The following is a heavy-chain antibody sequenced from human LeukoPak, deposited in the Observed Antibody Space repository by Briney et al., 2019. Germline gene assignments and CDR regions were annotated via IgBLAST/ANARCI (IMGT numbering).Heavy chain of an antibody. D-gene: IGHD1-26*01. V-gene: IGHV3-7*01. CDR3: AREVEPATTDY. CDR1: GFTVSSTY. J-gene: IGHJ4*02. CDR2: IKQDGSEK. Sequence: TGGSLRLSCAASGFTVSSTYLTWVRQAPGKGLEWVANIKQDGSEKYYVDSVKGRFTISRDNAKNSLYLQMNSLRAEDTAVYYCAREVEPATTDYWGQGTLVTVSS.